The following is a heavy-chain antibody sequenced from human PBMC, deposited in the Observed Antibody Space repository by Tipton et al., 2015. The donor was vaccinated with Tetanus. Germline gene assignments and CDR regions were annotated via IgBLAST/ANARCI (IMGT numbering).Heavy chain of an antibody. CDR3: ARDRGDYIPYGMDV. V-gene: IGHV1-2*02. CDR2: IDPNSGGT. J-gene: IGHJ6*02. CDR1: GYTFTGYY. D-gene: IGHD3-22*01. Sequence: QVQLVQSGAEVKKPGASVKVSCKASGYTFTGYYIYWVRQAPGQGLEWMGWIDPNSGGTVYAQKFQGRVPMTRDTSISTAYMELRSLRSDDTAVYYCARDRGDYIPYGMDVWGPGTTVTVS.